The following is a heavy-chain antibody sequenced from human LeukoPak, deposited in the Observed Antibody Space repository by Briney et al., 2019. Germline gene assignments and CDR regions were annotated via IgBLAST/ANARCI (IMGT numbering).Heavy chain of an antibody. Sequence: SQTLSLTCAISGDSVSSNSAAWNWIRQSPSRGLEWLGRTYYRSKWYNDYAVSVKSRITINPDTSKNQFSLQLNSVTPEDTAVYYCARSPVASNLQLWSKGYYYYGMDVWGQGTTVTVSS. V-gene: IGHV6-1*01. D-gene: IGHD5-18*01. J-gene: IGHJ6*02. CDR1: GDSVSSNSAA. CDR2: TYYRSKWYN. CDR3: ARSPVASNLQLWSKGYYYYGMDV.